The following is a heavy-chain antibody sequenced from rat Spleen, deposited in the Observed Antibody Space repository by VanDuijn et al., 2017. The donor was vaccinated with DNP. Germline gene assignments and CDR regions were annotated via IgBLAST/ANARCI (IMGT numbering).Heavy chain of an antibody. CDR1: GFTFSNYD. J-gene: IGHJ2*01. V-gene: IGHV5S23*01. CDR3: TSNPHIRTAAPFDY. CDR2: ISSTGDNT. Sequence: EVQLVESGGGLVQPGRSLRLSCAASGFTFSNYDMAWVRQAPTKGLEWVASISSTGDNTYYSDSVKGRFSLSRDNAKSTLYLQVNSLRSEDTATYYCTSNPHIRTAAPFDYWGQGVMVTVSS. D-gene: IGHD3-8*01.